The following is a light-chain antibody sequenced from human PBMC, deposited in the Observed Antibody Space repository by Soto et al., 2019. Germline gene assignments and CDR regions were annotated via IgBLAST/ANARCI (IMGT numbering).Light chain of an antibody. CDR2: RAS. CDR3: QQYGNSPSLS. CDR1: QSISSSY. V-gene: IGKV3-20*01. J-gene: IGKJ4*01. Sequence: EIVLTQSPGTLSLSPGERATLSCRASQSISSSYFAWYQQKPGQAPRLLIYRASNRATGIPDRFSGSGSGKDFTLTISRLEPEDSAVYYWQQYGNSPSLSFGGGNKVEIK.